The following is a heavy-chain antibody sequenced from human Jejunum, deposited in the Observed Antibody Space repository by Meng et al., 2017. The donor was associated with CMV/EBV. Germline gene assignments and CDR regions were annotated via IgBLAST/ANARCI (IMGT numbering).Heavy chain of an antibody. J-gene: IGHJ6*02. Sequence: YSMNWVRQAPGKGLQWVSFINSRRSGIKYTDSVEGRFTISRDNAKNSLYLQMNSLRAEDTAVYYCARVGPYYDFWSGFLVGAMDAWGQGTTVTVSS. D-gene: IGHD3-3*01. CDR3: ARVGPYYDFWSGFLVGAMDA. CDR2: INSRRSGI. V-gene: IGHV3-48*04. CDR1: YS.